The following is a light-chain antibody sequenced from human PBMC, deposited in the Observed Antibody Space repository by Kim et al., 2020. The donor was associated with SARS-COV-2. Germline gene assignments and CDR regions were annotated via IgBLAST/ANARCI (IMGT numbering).Light chain of an antibody. CDR1: LSVSSSY. V-gene: IGKV3-20*01. J-gene: IGKJ4*01. CDR3: QQYGSSTGLT. CDR2: GAS. Sequence: PGERATLSCRASLSVSSSYLAWYQQKPGQAPRLLIYGASSRATGIPDRFSGSGSGTDFTLTISRLEPEDFAVYYCQQYGSSTGLTFGGGTKVDIK.